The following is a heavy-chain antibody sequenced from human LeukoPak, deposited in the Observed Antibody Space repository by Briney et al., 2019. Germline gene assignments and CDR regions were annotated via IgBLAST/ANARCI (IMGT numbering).Heavy chain of an antibody. CDR1: GGSISSYY. V-gene: IGHV4-59*08. CDR2: IYYSGST. CDR3: ARHGGGYSGYDFDY. J-gene: IGHJ4*02. Sequence: SETLSLTCTVPGGSISSYYWSWIRQPPGKGLEWIGYIYYSGSTNYNPSLKSRVTISVDTSKNQFSLKLSSVTAADTAVYYCARHGGGYSGYDFDYWGQGTPVTVSS. D-gene: IGHD5-12*01.